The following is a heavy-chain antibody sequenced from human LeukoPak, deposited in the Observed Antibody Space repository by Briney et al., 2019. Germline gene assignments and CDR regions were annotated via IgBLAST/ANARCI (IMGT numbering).Heavy chain of an antibody. Sequence: PSETLSLTCAVSGGSISSSNWWSWVRQPPGKGLEWIGEIYHSGSTNYNPSLKSRVTMSVDKSKNQFSLKLSSVTAADTAVYYCARVPGAMITFGGVPLTWGQGTLVTVSS. J-gene: IGHJ5*02. CDR3: ARVPGAMITFGGVPLT. CDR2: IYHSGST. V-gene: IGHV4-4*02. CDR1: GGSISSSNW. D-gene: IGHD3-16*01.